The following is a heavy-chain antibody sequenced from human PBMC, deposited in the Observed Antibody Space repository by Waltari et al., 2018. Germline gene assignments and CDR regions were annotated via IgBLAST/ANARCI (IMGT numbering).Heavy chain of an antibody. D-gene: IGHD3-10*01. J-gene: IGHJ4*02. CDR2: ISYDGSKK. Sequence: DWVAVISYDGSKKWYADSVKGRFTISRDNSKKTLYLQMDSLTPGDTGVYYCAKAYGSGTYYKTPFDCWGQGTLVTVSS. V-gene: IGHV3-30*04. CDR3: AKAYGSGTYYKTPFDC.